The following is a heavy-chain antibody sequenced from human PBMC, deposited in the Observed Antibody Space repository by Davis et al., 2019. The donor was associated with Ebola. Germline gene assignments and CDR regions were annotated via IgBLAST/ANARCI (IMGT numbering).Heavy chain of an antibody. D-gene: IGHD3-3*01. CDR2: TYTSCTT. CDR1: GFNVRSNY. Sequence: GGSLRLSCEGSGFNVRSNYMSWVRQAPGRGLEWIAVTYTSCTTRCVDYADSVKGRFTVSRDNSKNTVFLQMNSLTAEDTAVYYCAKGYDFWSGYPSDWGQGTLVTVSS. V-gene: IGHV3-66*01. J-gene: IGHJ4*02. CDR3: AKGYDFWSGYPSD.